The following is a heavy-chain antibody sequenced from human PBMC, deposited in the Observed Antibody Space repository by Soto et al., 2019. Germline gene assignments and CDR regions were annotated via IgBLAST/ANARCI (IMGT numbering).Heavy chain of an antibody. CDR3: ARVRLAQGGFDY. Sequence: ASVKVSCKASGYTFTSYYMHWVRQAPGQGLEWMGIINPSGGSTSYAQKFQGRVTMTRDTSTSTVYMELSILRSEHTAVYYCARVRLAQGGFDYGGQETLVTISS. CDR2: INPSGGST. CDR1: GYTFTSYY. J-gene: IGHJ4*02. V-gene: IGHV1-46*01.